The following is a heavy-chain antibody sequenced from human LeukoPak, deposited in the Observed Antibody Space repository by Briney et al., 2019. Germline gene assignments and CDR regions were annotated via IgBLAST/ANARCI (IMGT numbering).Heavy chain of an antibody. Sequence: GGSLRLSCAASGFTFSSYWMSWVRQAPGKGLEWVANIKQDGSGKYYVDSVKGRFTISRDNAKNSLYLQMNSLRAEDTAVYYCERGGGLGCLDVWGKGTTVTISS. CDR1: GFTFSSYW. J-gene: IGHJ6*04. V-gene: IGHV3-7*01. D-gene: IGHD6-19*01. CDR3: ERGGGLGCLDV. CDR2: IKQDGSGK.